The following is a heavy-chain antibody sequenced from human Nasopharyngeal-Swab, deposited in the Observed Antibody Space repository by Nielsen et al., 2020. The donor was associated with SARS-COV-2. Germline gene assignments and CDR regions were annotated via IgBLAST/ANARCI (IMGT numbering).Heavy chain of an antibody. Sequence: SVKVSCKASGGTFSSYAISWVRQAPGQGLEWMGRIIPILSIANYAQKFQGRVTITADKSTSTAYMELSSLRSEDTAVYYCAREGIAAAGSEDYWGQGTLVTVSS. CDR3: AREGIAAAGSEDY. J-gene: IGHJ4*02. D-gene: IGHD6-13*01. V-gene: IGHV1-69*04. CDR1: GGTFSSYA. CDR2: IIPILSIA.